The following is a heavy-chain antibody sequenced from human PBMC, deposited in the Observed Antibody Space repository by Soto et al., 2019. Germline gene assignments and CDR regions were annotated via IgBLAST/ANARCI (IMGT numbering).Heavy chain of an antibody. CDR2: TFHSGST. Sequence: QVQLQESGPGLVKPSGTLSLTCAVSGGSISSNDWWTWVRQPPGKGLEWIAETFHSGSTNYNPSLKTRVTISADKSKNQFSLKLRSVTAADTAVYYCARTYHYASSGYFYYFDYWGQGTLVTVSS. J-gene: IGHJ4*02. CDR3: ARTYHYASSGYFYYFDY. D-gene: IGHD3-22*01. CDR1: GGSISSNDW. V-gene: IGHV4-4*02.